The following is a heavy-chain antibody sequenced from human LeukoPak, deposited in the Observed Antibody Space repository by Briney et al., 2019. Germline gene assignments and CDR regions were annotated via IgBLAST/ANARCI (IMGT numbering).Heavy chain of an antibody. D-gene: IGHD3-16*01. CDR3: ARDHGDNWFDP. Sequence: SETLSLTCTVSGGSISSSSYYWGWIRQPPGKGLEWIGSIYHSGSTYYNPSLKSRVTISVDTSKNQFSLKLSSVTAADTAVYYCARDHGDNWFDPWGQGTLVTVSS. J-gene: IGHJ5*02. CDR2: IYHSGST. V-gene: IGHV4-39*07. CDR1: GGSISSSSYY.